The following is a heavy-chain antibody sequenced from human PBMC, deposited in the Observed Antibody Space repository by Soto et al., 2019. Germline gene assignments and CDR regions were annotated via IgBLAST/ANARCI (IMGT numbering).Heavy chain of an antibody. Sequence: SQTLSLTCAISGDSVSSNSAAWNWIRQSPSRGLEWLGRTYYRSKWYNDYAVSVKSRITINPDTSKNQFSLQLNSVTPEDTAVYDFAGAVLYYYYMDVWGKGTTVTVSS. V-gene: IGHV6-1*01. D-gene: IGHD6-19*01. CDR1: GDSVSSNSAA. CDR2: TYYRSKWYN. J-gene: IGHJ6*03. CDR3: AGAVLYYYYMDV.